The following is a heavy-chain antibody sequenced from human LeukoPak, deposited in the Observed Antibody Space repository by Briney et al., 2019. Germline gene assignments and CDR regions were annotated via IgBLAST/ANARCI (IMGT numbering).Heavy chain of an antibody. CDR1: GFTFSSYS. J-gene: IGHJ3*02. Sequence: GGSLRLSCAASGFTFSSYSMNWVRQAPGKGLEWVSSISSSSSYIYYADSVKGRFTISRDNAKNSLYLQMNSLRAEDTAVYYCARILYYYDSSGYAFDIWGQGTMVTVSS. D-gene: IGHD3-22*01. CDR3: ARILYYYDSSGYAFDI. V-gene: IGHV3-21*01. CDR2: ISSSSSYI.